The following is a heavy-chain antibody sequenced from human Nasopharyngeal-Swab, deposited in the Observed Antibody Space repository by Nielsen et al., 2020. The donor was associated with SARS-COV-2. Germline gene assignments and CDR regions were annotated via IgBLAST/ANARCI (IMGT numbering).Heavy chain of an antibody. CDR3: ARLPAYSSGLFDY. Sequence: ERQMPGKGLEWMGIIYPGDSDTRYSPSFQGQVTISADKSISTAYLQWSSLKASDTAMYYCARLPAYSSGLFDYWGQGTLVTVSS. J-gene: IGHJ4*02. CDR2: IYPGDSDT. V-gene: IGHV5-51*01. D-gene: IGHD6-19*01.